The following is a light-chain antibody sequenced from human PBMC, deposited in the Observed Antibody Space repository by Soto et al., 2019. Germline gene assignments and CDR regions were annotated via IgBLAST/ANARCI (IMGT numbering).Light chain of an antibody. V-gene: IGKV3-15*01. J-gene: IGKJ2*01. CDR2: GAS. CDR3: QQYNDWPLYT. Sequence: EIVMTQSPTIVSVSPGERVTLSCRASQSVNSNLAWYQQKPGQAPRLLISGASTRAPGIAARFSGSGSGTNFTLSISGLQSADFAVYYCQQYNDWPLYTFGQGTKLEIK. CDR1: QSVNSN.